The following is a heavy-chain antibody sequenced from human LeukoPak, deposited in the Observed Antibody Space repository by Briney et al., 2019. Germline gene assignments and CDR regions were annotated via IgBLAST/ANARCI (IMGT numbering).Heavy chain of an antibody. Sequence: SETLSLTCTVSGGSISSYYWSWIRQPPGKGLEWIGEINHSGSTNYNPSLKSRVTISVDTSKNQFSLKLSSVTAADTAVYYCARQWAQMYYSGSGPLGLWFDPWGQGTLVTVSS. D-gene: IGHD3-10*01. CDR2: INHSGST. J-gene: IGHJ5*02. CDR3: ARQWAQMYYSGSGPLGLWFDP. V-gene: IGHV4-34*01. CDR1: GGSISSYY.